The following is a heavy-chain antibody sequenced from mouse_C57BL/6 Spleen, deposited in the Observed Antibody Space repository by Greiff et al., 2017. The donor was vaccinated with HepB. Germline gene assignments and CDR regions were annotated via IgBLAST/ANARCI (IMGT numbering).Heavy chain of an antibody. D-gene: IGHD1-1*01. J-gene: IGHJ2*01. CDR2: IYPSDSET. CDR1: GYTFTSYW. Sequence: VQLQQSGAELVRPGSSVKLSCKASGYTFTSYWMDWVKQRPGQGLEWIGNIYPSDSETPYNQKFKDKATLTVDKSSSTAYMQLSSLTSEDSAVYYCARSLRITTFDYWGQGTTLTVSS. V-gene: IGHV1-61*01. CDR3: ARSLRITTFDY.